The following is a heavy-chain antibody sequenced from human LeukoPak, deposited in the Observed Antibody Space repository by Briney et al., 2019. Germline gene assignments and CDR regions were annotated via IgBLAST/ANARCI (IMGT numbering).Heavy chain of an antibody. CDR1: DYTFTSYG. CDR2: ISAYNGNT. Sequence: ASVKVSCKASDYTFTSYGISWVRQAPGQGLEWMGWISAYNGNTNYAQKLQGRVTMTTDTSTSTAYMELRSLRSDDTAVYYCAKTTMVRGALDYWGQGTLVTVSS. CDR3: AKTTMVRGALDY. D-gene: IGHD3-10*01. V-gene: IGHV1-18*04. J-gene: IGHJ4*02.